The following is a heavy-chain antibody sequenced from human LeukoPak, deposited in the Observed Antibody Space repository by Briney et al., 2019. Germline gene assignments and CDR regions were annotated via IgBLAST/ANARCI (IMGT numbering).Heavy chain of an antibody. CDR3: ARLSEMFRGPQVIYYFDY. D-gene: IGHD3-10*01. CDR1: GFTFTTYW. V-gene: IGHV3-7*01. J-gene: IGHJ4*02. CDR2: IKQDGTEK. Sequence: GGSLRLSCGASGFTFTTYWMSWVRQAPGKGLEWVANIKQDGTEKYYVDSVKGRFTISRDYARNSLYLQLNSLRAEDTAVYYCARLSEMFRGPQVIYYFDYWGQGTLVTVSS.